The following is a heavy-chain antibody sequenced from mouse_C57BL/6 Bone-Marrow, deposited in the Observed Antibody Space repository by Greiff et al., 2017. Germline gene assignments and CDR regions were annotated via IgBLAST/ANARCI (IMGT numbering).Heavy chain of an antibody. D-gene: IGHD2-2*01. V-gene: IGHV3-6*01. CDR3: ARVGYDEGFAY. CDR2: ISYDGSN. Sequence: EVKLLESGPGLVKPSQSLSLTCSVTGYSITSGYYWNWIRQFPGNKLEWMGYISYDGSNNYNPSLKNRISITRDTSKNQVFLKLNSVATEDTATYYCARVGYDEGFAYWGQGTLVTVSA. CDR1: GYSITSGYY. J-gene: IGHJ3*01.